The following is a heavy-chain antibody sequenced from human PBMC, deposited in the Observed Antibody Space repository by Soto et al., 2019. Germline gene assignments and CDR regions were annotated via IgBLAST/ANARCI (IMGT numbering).Heavy chain of an antibody. CDR1: GGSVSSESHY. Sequence: KASETLSLTCTVSGGSVSSESHYWSWIRQTPGKGLEWIGYIYYTGSTNYNPSLKGRVTMSVDTSRDQVSLRLRSVTRADTAVYYCAREQYDSRRGYYYYAMEVWGQGTKVTVSS. J-gene: IGHJ6*02. CDR3: AREQYDSRRGYYYYAMEV. D-gene: IGHD3-16*01. V-gene: IGHV4-61*01. CDR2: IYYTGST.